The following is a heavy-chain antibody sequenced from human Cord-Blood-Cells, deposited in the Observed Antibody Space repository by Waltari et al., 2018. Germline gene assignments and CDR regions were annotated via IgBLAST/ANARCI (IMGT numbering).Heavy chain of an antibody. V-gene: IGHV1-69*01. Sequence: SWVRQAPGQGLEWMGGIIPIFGTANYAQKFQGRVTITADESTSTAYMELSSLRSEDTAVYYCASPSTTVFAFDIWGQGTMVTVSS. D-gene: IGHD4-4*01. CDR2: IIPIFGTA. J-gene: IGHJ3*02. CDR3: ASPSTTVFAFDI.